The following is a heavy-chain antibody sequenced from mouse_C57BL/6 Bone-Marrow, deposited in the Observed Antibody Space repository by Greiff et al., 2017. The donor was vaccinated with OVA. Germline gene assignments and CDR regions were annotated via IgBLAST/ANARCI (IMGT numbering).Heavy chain of an antibody. CDR3: ARLDAMDY. CDR1: GFTFSDFY. V-gene: IGHV5-12*01. CDR2: ISNGGGST. Sequence: EVMLVESGGGLVQPGGSLKLSCAASGFTFSDFYMYWIRQTPEKRLEWVAYISNGGGSTYYPDTVKGRFTISRDNAKNTLYLQMSRLKSEDTAMYYCARLDAMDYGGQGTSVTVSS. J-gene: IGHJ4*01.